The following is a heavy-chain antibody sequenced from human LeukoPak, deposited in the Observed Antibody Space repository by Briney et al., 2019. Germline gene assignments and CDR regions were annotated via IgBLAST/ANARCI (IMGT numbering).Heavy chain of an antibody. V-gene: IGHV3-33*08. CDR1: GFTFSDHY. CDR2: IWYDGSNK. D-gene: IGHD4-23*01. Sequence: PGGSLRLSCAASGFTFSDHYMDWVRQAPGKGLEWVAVIWYDGSNKYYADSVKGRFTISRDNSKNTLYLQMNSLRAEDTAVYYCAREEGVTALDYWGQGTLVTVSS. J-gene: IGHJ4*02. CDR3: AREEGVTALDY.